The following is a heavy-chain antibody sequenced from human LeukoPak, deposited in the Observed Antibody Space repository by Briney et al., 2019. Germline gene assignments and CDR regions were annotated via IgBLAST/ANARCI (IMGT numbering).Heavy chain of an antibody. D-gene: IGHD2-2*01. J-gene: IGHJ5*02. CDR1: EYTFTGYY. CDR2: INPNSGGT. V-gene: IGHV1-2*02. Sequence: ASVKVSCKASEYTFTGYYMHWVRQAPGQGLEWMGWINPNSGGTNYAQKLQGRVTMTRDTSISTAYMELSRLTSDDTAVYYCARDRGGYCSRSSCLLNWFDPWGQGTLVTVSS. CDR3: ARDRGGYCSRSSCLLNWFDP.